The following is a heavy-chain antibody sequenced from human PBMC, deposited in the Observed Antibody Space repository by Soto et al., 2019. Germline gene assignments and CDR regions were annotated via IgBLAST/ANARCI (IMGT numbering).Heavy chain of an antibody. CDR2: IWYDGINK. J-gene: IGHJ4*02. Sequence: QEQLVESGGGVAQPGRSLRLSCAASGFTFTNYGMQWVRQAPGKGLEWVAVIWYDGINKHYAESVKGRFSITRDDSKNTLYLQMNSLRVEDTAVYHCARVEPYYASDFWGQGTLVTVSS. CDR3: ARVEPYYASDF. V-gene: IGHV3-33*01. D-gene: IGHD3-3*01. CDR1: GFTFTNYG.